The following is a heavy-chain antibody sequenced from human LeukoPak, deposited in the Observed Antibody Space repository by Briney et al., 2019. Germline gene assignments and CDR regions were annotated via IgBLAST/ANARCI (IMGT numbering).Heavy chain of an antibody. CDR1: GGSISNYY. D-gene: IGHD3-22*01. Sequence: SETLSLTCTVSGGSISNYYWSWIRQPPGKGLGWIGYIYYSGSTKYNPSLKSRVTISVDTSKNEFSLKLSSVTAADTALYYCARHTSYDRSGYYPDYWGQGILVTVSS. V-gene: IGHV4-59*08. CDR3: ARHTSYDRSGYYPDY. CDR2: IYYSGST. J-gene: IGHJ4*02.